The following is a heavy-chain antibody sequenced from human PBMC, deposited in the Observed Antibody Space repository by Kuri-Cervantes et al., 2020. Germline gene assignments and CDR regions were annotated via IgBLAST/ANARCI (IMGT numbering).Heavy chain of an antibody. V-gene: IGHV4-59*12. J-gene: IGHJ4*02. CDR1: GGSISSYY. Sequence: ESLKISCTVSGGSISSYYWSWIRQPPGKRLEWIGYMYYSGSTNYNPSLKSRVTISVDTSKDQFSLKLSSVTAADTAVYYCARGSGYDHFDYWGQGTLVTVSS. CDR2: MYYSGST. D-gene: IGHD5-12*01. CDR3: ARGSGYDHFDY.